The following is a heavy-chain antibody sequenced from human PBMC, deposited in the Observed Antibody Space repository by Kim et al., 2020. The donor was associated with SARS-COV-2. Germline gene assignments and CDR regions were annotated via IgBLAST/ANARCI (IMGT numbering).Heavy chain of an antibody. CDR2: IYPGDSDT. Sequence: GESLKISCKGSGYTFTSYWIGWVRQMPGKGLEWMGIIYPGDSDTRYSPSFQVQVTMSIAKSSSTAYLQWSSLKASDTAMYYCARGKGGYCSGGTCYVGNQERCGYSLFGSWGHGPLVTVSS. CDR3: ARGKGGYCSGGTCYVGNQERCGYSLFGS. J-gene: IGHJ4*01. D-gene: IGHD2-15*01. CDR1: GYTFTSYW. V-gene: IGHV5-51*01.